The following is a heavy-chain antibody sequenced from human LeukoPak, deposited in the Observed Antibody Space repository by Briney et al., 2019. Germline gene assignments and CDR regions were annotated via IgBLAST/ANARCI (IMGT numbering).Heavy chain of an antibody. CDR3: ARDRDYSNSAPGY. CDR2: ISGSGSEK. V-gene: IGHV3-48*03. Sequence: PGGSLRLSCTASGITFSNFEMNWVRQAPRKGLEWVSYISGSGSEKRYAESVKGRFTISRDNAKNSLYLQMDSLRVEDTAVYYCARDRDYSNSAPGYWGQGTLVTVSS. CDR1: GITFSNFE. J-gene: IGHJ4*02. D-gene: IGHD6-6*01.